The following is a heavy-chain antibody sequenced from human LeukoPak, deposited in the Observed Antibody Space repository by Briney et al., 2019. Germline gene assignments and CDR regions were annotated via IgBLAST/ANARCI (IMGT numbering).Heavy chain of an antibody. CDR1: GGSISSYY. V-gene: IGHV4-4*07. CDR3: ARDRYSSSWYYFDY. D-gene: IGHD6-13*01. Sequence: SETLSLTCTVPGGSISSYYWSWIRQPAGKGLEWIGRIYTSGSTNYNPSLKSRVTMSVDTSKNQFSLKLSSVTAADTAVYYCARDRYSSSWYYFDYWGQGTLVTVSS. J-gene: IGHJ4*02. CDR2: IYTSGST.